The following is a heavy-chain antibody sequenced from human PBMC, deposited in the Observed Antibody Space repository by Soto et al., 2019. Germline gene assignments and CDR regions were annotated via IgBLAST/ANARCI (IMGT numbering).Heavy chain of an antibody. V-gene: IGHV3-23*01. D-gene: IGHD6-13*01. J-gene: IGHJ6*02. CDR3: AKCPAAADPYYYGMDV. CDR1: GFTFSSYA. Sequence: PGGSLRLSCAASGFTFSSYAMSWVRQAPGKGLEWVSAISGSGGSTYYAGSVKGRFTISRDNSKNTLYLQMNSLRAEDTAVYYCAKCPAAADPYYYGMDVWGQGTTVTVSS. CDR2: ISGSGGST.